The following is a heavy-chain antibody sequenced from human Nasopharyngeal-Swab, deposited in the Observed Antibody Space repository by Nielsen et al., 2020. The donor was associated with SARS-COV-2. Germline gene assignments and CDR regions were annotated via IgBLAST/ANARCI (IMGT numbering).Heavy chain of an antibody. J-gene: IGHJ6*03. V-gene: IGHV1-8*02. CDR1: GGTFSSYA. D-gene: IGHD5-18*01. CDR3: ARAGSIQLWFDYYYYYYMDV. CDR2: MNPNSGNT. Sequence: ASVKVSCKASGGTFSSYAISWVRQATGQGLEWMGWMNPNSGNTGYAQKFQGRVTMTRNTSISTAYMELSSLRSEDTAVYYCARAGSIQLWFDYYYYYYMDVWGKGTTVTVSS.